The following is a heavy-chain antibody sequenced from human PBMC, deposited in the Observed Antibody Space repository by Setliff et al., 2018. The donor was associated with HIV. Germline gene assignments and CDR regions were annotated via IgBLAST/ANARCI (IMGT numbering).Heavy chain of an antibody. Sequence: ASVKVSCKASGYTFTGYYMHWGRQAPGQGPEWLGRINPKRGGTRYAQKFQGRVSMTRDTAISTAYMELSRLRSDASAVYYCARLPFITIFGVLNGDDGFDIWGQGTMVTVSS. J-gene: IGHJ3*02. CDR1: GYTFTGYY. D-gene: IGHD3-3*01. CDR3: ARLPFITIFGVLNGDDGFDI. CDR2: INPKRGGT. V-gene: IGHV1-2*06.